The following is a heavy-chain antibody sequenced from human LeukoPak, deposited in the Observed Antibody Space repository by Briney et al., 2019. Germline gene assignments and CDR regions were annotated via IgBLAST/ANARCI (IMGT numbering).Heavy chain of an antibody. V-gene: IGHV3-33*01. J-gene: IGHJ4*02. D-gene: IGHD6-19*01. CDR3: ARDPGVRWLVGFDY. Sequence: PGRSLRLSCAASGFTFRSYGMHWVRQAPGKGLEWVAVIWYDGSNKYYADSVKGRFTISRDNSKNTPYLQMDSLRAEDTAVYYCARDPGVRWLVGFDYWGQGTLVTVSS. CDR2: IWYDGSNK. CDR1: GFTFRSYG.